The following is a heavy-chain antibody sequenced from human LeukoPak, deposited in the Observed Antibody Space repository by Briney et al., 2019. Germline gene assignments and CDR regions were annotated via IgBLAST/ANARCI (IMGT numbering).Heavy chain of an antibody. J-gene: IGHJ4*02. Sequence: GGSLRLSCAASGFTFDDYAMHWVRQAPGKGLEWVSGIIWNSGSIGYADSVKGRFTISRDNAKNSLYLQMNSLRAEDMALYYCAKDRYGGNSGLFDYWGQGTLVTVSS. D-gene: IGHD4-23*01. CDR1: GFTFDDYA. V-gene: IGHV3-9*03. CDR3: AKDRYGGNSGLFDY. CDR2: IIWNSGSI.